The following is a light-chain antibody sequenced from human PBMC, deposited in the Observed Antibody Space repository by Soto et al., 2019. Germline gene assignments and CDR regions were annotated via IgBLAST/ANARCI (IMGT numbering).Light chain of an antibody. J-gene: IGLJ1*01. V-gene: IGLV3-21*02. Sequence: SYELTQPPSVSVAPGQTARIMCGGNNIESKSVHWYQQKAGQAPVLVVYADDDRPSGIPERFSGSNSGNTATPTITRVEAGDEADYFCQVWDSSRDLHVFGSGTKLTVL. CDR2: ADD. CDR3: QVWDSSRDLHV. CDR1: NIESKS.